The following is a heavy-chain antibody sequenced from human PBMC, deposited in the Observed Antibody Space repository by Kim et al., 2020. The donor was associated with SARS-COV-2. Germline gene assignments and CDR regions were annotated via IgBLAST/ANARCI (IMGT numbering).Heavy chain of an antibody. V-gene: IGHV4-38-2*02. CDR3: ARAMTDY. Sequence: SETLSLTCTVSGYSISSGYYWGWIRQPPGKGLEWIGSIYHSGSTYYNPSLKSRVTISVDTSKNQFSLKLSSVTAADTAVYYCARAMTDYWGQGTLVTVSS. CDR2: IYHSGST. J-gene: IGHJ4*02. CDR1: GYSISSGYY.